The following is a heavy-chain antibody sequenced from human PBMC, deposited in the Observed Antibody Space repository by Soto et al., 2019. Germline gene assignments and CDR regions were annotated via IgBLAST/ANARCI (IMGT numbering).Heavy chain of an antibody. CDR2: IYYSGST. CDR1: GGSISSGGYY. D-gene: IGHD3-22*01. J-gene: IGHJ3*02. V-gene: IGHV4-31*03. Sequence: SETLSLTCTVSGGSISSGGYYWSWIRQHPGKGLEWIGYIYYSGSTYYNPSLKSRVTISVDTSKNQFSLKLSSVTAADTAVYYCARSYYDSRDDAFDIWGQGTMVTVSS. CDR3: ARSYYDSRDDAFDI.